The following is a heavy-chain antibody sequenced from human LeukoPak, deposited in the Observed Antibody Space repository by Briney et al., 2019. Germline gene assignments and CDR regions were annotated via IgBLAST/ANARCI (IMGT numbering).Heavy chain of an antibody. CDR2: INSDGSST. CDR1: GFTFSSYR. J-gene: IGHJ4*02. CDR3: ARGSPPDY. V-gene: IGHV3-74*01. Sequence: PGGSLRLSCAASGFTFSSYRMRWVRQAPGKGLVWVSRINSDGSSTSYVDSVKGQFTISRDNSKNTLYLQMNSLRIEDTAVYYCARGSPPDYWGQGTLVTVSS.